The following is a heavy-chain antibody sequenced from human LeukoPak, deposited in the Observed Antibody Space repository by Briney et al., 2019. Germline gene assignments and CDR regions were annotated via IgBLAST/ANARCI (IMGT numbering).Heavy chain of an antibody. Sequence: SETLSLTCTVSGGSISTSNYYWGWIRQPPGKGLEWIGNIFYSGSTYYSPSVKSRVTISVDTSKNQFSLKLSSVTAADTAVYYCVRTITFGGVIVIPWFDPWGQGTLVTVSS. CDR3: VRTITFGGVIVIPWFDP. D-gene: IGHD3-16*02. CDR2: IFYSGST. J-gene: IGHJ5*02. CDR1: GGSISTSNYY. V-gene: IGHV4-39*01.